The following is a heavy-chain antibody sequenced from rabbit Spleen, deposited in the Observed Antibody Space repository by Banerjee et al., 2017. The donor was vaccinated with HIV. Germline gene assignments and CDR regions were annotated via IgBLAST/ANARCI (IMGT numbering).Heavy chain of an antibody. J-gene: IGHJ6*01. CDR2: INVITGKA. D-gene: IGHD8-1*01. Sequence: EQLEESGGGLVKPEGSLKLSCTASGFSFSNKAVMCWVRQAPGKGLEWIACINVITGKAVYASWAKGRYTFSKTSSTTVTLEMTRLTAADTATYFCARDTASSFSSYGMDLWGPGTLVTVS. CDR3: ARDTASSFSSYGMDL. V-gene: IGHV1S45*01. CDR1: GFSFSNKAV.